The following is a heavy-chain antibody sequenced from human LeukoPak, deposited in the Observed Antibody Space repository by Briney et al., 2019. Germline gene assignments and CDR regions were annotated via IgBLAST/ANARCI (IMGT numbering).Heavy chain of an antibody. CDR3: ARVAVADNNWFDP. V-gene: IGHV1-8*02. CDR2: MNPNSGNT. J-gene: IGHJ5*02. CDR1: GGTFSSYA. Sequence: ASVKVSCKASGGTFSSYAINWVRQATGQGLEWMGWMNPNSGNTGYAQKFQGRVTMTRNTSISTAYMELSSLRSEDTAVYYCARVAVADNNWFDPWGQGTLVTVSS. D-gene: IGHD6-19*01.